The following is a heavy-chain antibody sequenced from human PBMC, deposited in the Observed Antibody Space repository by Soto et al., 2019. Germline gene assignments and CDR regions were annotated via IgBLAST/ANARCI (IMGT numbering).Heavy chain of an antibody. CDR1: GGSISSDNCS. CDR3: ARVPVTIGYGMDV. J-gene: IGHJ6*02. CDR2: IYHSGST. Sequence: QLQLQESGSGLVKPSQTLSLTCAVSGGSISSDNCSWSWIRQPPGKGLEWIGYIYHSGSTDYNPSLKRRASISGAKSRNQFSLKLSSVSAADTAVYFCARVPVTIGYGMDVWGQGTTVTVSS. D-gene: IGHD4-17*01. V-gene: IGHV4-30-2*01.